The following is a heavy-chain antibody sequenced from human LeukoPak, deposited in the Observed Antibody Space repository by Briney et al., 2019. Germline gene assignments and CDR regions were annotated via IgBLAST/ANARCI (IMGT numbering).Heavy chain of an antibody. V-gene: IGHV4-39*01. D-gene: IGHD3-22*01. CDR1: GGSISSSSYH. CDR3: ARLGDYYDSSGYFDAFDI. CDR2: IYYGGST. Sequence: PSETLSLTCTVSGGSISSSSYHWGWIRQPPGKGLEWIGTIYYGGSTYYNPSLKSRVTVSVDTSKKQFSLKLTSVTAADAAVYYCARLGDYYDSSGYFDAFDIWGQGTMVTVFS. J-gene: IGHJ3*02.